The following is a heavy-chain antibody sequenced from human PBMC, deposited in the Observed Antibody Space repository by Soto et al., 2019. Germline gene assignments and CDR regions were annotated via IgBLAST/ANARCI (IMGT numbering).Heavy chain of an antibody. CDR2: INAGNGNT. CDR3: ARDPDYRDYGYYYYYMDV. J-gene: IGHJ6*03. V-gene: IGHV1-3*01. Sequence: QVQLVQSGAEVKKPGASVKVSCKASGYTFTSYAMHWVRQAPGQRLEWMGWINAGNGNTKYSQKFHGRVTITRHTSASTAYMELSSLRSEDTAVYYCARDPDYRDYGYYYYYMDVWGKGTTVTVSS. CDR1: GYTFTSYA. D-gene: IGHD4-17*01.